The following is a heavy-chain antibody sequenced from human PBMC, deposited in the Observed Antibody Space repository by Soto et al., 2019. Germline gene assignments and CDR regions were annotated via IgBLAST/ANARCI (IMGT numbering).Heavy chain of an antibody. V-gene: IGHV1-69*10. CDR3: ARDRGYDRNWFDP. D-gene: IGHD5-12*01. J-gene: IGHJ5*02. Sequence: ASVKVSCEASGGTFSSYAISWVRQAPGQGLEWMGGIIPIFGIANYAQKFQGRVTITADKSTSTAYMELSSLRSEDTAVYYCARDRGYDRNWFDPWGQGTLVTVSS. CDR1: GGTFSSYA. CDR2: IIPIFGIA.